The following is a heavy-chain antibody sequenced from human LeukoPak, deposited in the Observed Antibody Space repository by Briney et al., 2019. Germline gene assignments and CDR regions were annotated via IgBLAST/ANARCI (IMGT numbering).Heavy chain of an antibody. Sequence: PGGSLRLSCAASGFTFSSYKMNWVRQAPGRGLEWVSHISSGGSTIYYADSVKGRFTISRDNAKNSLYLQMNSLRAEDTAVYYCAKSFLDWGQGTLVTAPS. J-gene: IGHJ4*02. CDR2: ISSGGSTI. CDR1: GFTFSSYK. CDR3: AKSFLD. D-gene: IGHD3-3*01. V-gene: IGHV3-48*03.